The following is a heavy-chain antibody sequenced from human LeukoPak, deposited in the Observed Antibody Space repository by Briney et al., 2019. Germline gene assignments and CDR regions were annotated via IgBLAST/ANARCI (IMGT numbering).Heavy chain of an antibody. CDR3: ARSITMVRGGMYYYYYMDV. J-gene: IGHJ6*03. D-gene: IGHD3-10*01. CDR2: IYCSGST. V-gene: IGHV4-59*01. CDR1: GGSISSYY. Sequence: SETLSLTCTVSGGSISSYYLSWIRQPPGKGLEWVGYIYCSGSTNYNPSLKSRVTISVDTSKNQFSLKLSSVTAADTAVYYCARSITMVRGGMYYYYYMDVWGKGTTVTVSS.